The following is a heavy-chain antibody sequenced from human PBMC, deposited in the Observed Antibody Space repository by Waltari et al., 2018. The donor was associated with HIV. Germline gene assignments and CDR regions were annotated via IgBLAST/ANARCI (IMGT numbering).Heavy chain of an antibody. Sequence: QMQLVQSGPEVKKPETSVTVSCQASGFNFTNTVVQWVRQARGQRLEWIGWIVVGSGKTNYAQKVQRRVTITRDMSTTTAYMVLSSLTFDDTAVYYCAAGTHYYDRWGQGTLVTVSS. CDR3: AAGTHYYDR. J-gene: IGHJ4*02. CDR1: GFNFTNTV. V-gene: IGHV1-58*01. CDR2: IVVGSGKT.